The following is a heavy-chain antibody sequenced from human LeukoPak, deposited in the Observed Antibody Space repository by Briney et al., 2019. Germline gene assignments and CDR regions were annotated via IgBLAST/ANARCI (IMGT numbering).Heavy chain of an antibody. CDR1: GFTVSSNY. D-gene: IGHD1-26*01. V-gene: IGHV3-53*01. CDR3: ASLYSGSYVKDFDY. J-gene: IGHJ4*02. CDR2: IYSGGST. Sequence: PGGSLRLSCAASGFTVSSNYMSWVRQAPGKGLEWVSVIYSGGSTYYADSVKGRFTISRDNSKNTLYLQMNSLRAEDTAVYYCASLYSGSYVKDFDYWGQGTLVTVSS.